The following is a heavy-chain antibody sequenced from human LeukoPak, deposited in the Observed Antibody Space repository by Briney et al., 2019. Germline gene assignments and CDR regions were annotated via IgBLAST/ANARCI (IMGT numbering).Heavy chain of an antibody. Sequence: PGGSLRLSCAASEFTFSSYWMSWVRQAPGKGLEWVSYISSSGSTIYYADSVKGRFTISRDNAKNSLYLQMNSLRAEDTAVYYCAKGPVAVAGTGGYWGQGTLVTVSS. J-gene: IGHJ4*02. V-gene: IGHV3-48*04. CDR3: AKGPVAVAGTGGY. D-gene: IGHD6-19*01. CDR2: ISSSGSTI. CDR1: EFTFSSYW.